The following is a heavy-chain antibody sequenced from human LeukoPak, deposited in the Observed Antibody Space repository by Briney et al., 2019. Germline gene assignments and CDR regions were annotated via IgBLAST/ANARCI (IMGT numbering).Heavy chain of an antibody. V-gene: IGHV3-48*03. CDR1: GFTFSSYE. CDR3: ARDYTGGWNDY. J-gene: IGHJ4*02. CDR2: ISSSGSTI. D-gene: IGHD7-27*01. Sequence: GGSLRLSCAASGFTFSSYEMNWVRQAPGKGLEWVSYISSSGSTIYYADSVKGRFTISRDNAKNSLYLQMNSLRAEDTAVYYCARDYTGGWNDYWGQGTLVIVSS.